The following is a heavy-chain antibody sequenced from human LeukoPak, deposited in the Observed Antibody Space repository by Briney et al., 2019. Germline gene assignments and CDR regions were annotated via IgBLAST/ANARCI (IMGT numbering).Heavy chain of an antibody. CDR1: GFTFSSYS. Sequence: GGSLRLSCAASGFTFSSYSMNWVRQAPGKGLEWVANIKKDGSEKYYVDSVKGRFTISRDNAKTSLYLQMNSLRAEDTAVYYCARDLSGVTGYTYGRGIDYWGQGTPVTVSS. J-gene: IGHJ4*02. V-gene: IGHV3-7*01. CDR3: ARDLSGVTGYTYGRGIDY. D-gene: IGHD5-18*01. CDR2: IKKDGSEK.